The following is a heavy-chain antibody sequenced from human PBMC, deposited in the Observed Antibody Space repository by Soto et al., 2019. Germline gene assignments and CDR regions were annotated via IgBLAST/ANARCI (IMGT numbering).Heavy chain of an antibody. CDR2: TYTSGST. CDR3: ARVGMVGTVLGSWFDP. Sequence: QVQLQESGPGLVKPSETLSLTCTVSGGSISSYYWSWIRQPAGKGLEWIGRTYTSGSTNYNPSLKSRVTMSVDTSKNQCSLKRSSVTAADTAVYYCARVGMVGTVLGSWFDPWGQGTMVTVSS. D-gene: IGHD3-10*02. CDR1: GGSISSYY. V-gene: IGHV4-4*07. J-gene: IGHJ5*02.